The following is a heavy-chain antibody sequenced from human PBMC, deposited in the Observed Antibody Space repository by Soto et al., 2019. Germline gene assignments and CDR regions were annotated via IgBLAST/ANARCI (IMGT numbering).Heavy chain of an antibody. J-gene: IGHJ5*02. V-gene: IGHV4-31*03. CDR1: GGSISSGGYY. CDR3: ARKDGYNSLGPWWFDP. Sequence: PSETLSLTCNVSGGSISSGGYYWSWIRQHPGKGLEWIGYIYYSGSTYYNPSLKSRVTISVDTSKNQFSLKLSSVTAADTAVYYCARKDGYNSLGPWWFDPWGQGTLVTVSS. CDR2: IYYSGST. D-gene: IGHD5-12*01.